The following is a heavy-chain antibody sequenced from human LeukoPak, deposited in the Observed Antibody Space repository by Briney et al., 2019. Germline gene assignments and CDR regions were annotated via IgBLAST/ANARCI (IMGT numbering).Heavy chain of an antibody. CDR3: ARVEAVQLEGGNYFDY. CDR2: IYYRGNT. J-gene: IGHJ4*02. Sequence: TSQTLSLTCTVSGGSISSGDYYWSWIRQPPGKGLEWIGYIYYRGNTYYNPSLKSRITISVDTSKNQFSLKLNSVTAADTAVYYCARVEAVQLEGGNYFDYWGQGTLVTVSS. CDR1: GGSISSGDYY. D-gene: IGHD1-1*01. V-gene: IGHV4-30-4*08.